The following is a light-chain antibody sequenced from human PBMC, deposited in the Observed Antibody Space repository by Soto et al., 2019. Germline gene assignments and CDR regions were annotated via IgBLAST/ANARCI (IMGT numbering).Light chain of an antibody. V-gene: IGKV3-20*01. Sequence: DIVLTQSPGTLSLSPGESATLSCRASQSVNSNFFAWYQQKPGQAPRLLIYAVSTRATGIPDRFTGSGSGTDFALTISGLEPEDFAIYYCQQYGNSPRTFGQGTKVDIK. CDR3: QQYGNSPRT. J-gene: IGKJ2*01. CDR1: QSVNSNF. CDR2: AVS.